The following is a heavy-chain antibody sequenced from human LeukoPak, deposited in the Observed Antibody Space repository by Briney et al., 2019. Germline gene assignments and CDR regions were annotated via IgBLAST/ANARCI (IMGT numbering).Heavy chain of an antibody. CDR3: ARRATIFPYNWLDP. Sequence: SETLSLTCTVSGGSISSSSYYWGWIRQPPGKGLEWIGSIYYSGSTYYNPSLKSRVTISVDTSKNQFSLKLSSVTAADTAVYYCARRATIFPYNWLDPWGQGTLVTVSS. CDR2: IYYSGST. CDR1: GGSISSSSYY. J-gene: IGHJ5*02. V-gene: IGHV4-39*01. D-gene: IGHD5-24*01.